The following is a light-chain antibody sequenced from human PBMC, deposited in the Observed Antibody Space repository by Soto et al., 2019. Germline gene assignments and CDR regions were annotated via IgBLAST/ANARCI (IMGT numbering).Light chain of an antibody. J-gene: IGKJ1*01. Sequence: DIVMRQSPATLSVSPGERATLSCRASQTVSSNLAWYQQRAGQAPRLLIYGAFTRATGVPARFSGSGSGTDFTLTISSLEPEDFAVYYCQQRGKWPWTFGQGTKVDIK. CDR2: GAF. CDR1: QTVSSN. CDR3: QQRGKWPWT. V-gene: IGKV3-15*01.